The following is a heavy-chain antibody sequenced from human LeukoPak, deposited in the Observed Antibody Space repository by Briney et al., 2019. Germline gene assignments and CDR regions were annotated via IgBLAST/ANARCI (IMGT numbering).Heavy chain of an antibody. CDR3: ASKATMVRGVPYYYYGMDV. J-gene: IGHJ6*02. CDR2: INHSGST. Sequence: SETLSLTCAVYGGSFSGYYWSWIRQPPGKGLEGMGEINHSGSTNYNPSLKSRVTISVDTSKNQFSLKLSSVTAADTAVYYCASKATMVRGVPYYYYGMDVWGQGTTVTVSS. D-gene: IGHD3-10*01. CDR1: GGSFSGYY. V-gene: IGHV4-34*01.